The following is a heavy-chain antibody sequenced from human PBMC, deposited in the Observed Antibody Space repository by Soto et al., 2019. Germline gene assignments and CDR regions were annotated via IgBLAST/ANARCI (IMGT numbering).Heavy chain of an antibody. Sequence: GESLKISCKGSGYRFTTYWIGWVRQLPGKGLEWMGIIYPGDSDTRYSPSFQGQVTISADKSISTAHLQWRSLKASDTAMYYCVRGRLGGYDPYNGLDPWGQGTLVTVSS. J-gene: IGHJ5*02. V-gene: IGHV5-51*01. CDR2: IYPGDSDT. CDR3: VRGRLGGYDPYNGLDP. D-gene: IGHD5-12*01. CDR1: GYRFTTYW.